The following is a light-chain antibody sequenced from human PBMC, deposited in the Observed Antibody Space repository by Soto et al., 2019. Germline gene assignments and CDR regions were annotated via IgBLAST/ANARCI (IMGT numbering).Light chain of an antibody. Sequence: QSVLTQPASVSGSPGQSITISCTKTSSEFGSYNVVSWYQQHPGKAPKLLIYEVSKRPSGVSDRFSGSKSGNTASLTISGLQAEDEAAYHCCWYAGSSSGYVFGTGTKVTVL. CDR1: SSEFGSYNV. CDR2: EVS. J-gene: IGLJ1*01. CDR3: CWYAGSSSGYV. V-gene: IGLV2-23*02.